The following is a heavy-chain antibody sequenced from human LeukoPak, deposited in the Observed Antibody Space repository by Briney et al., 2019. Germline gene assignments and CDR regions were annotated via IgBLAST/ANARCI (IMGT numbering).Heavy chain of an antibody. V-gene: IGHV4-38-2*01. CDR3: ARITNGDYGDY. Sequence: PSETLSLTCGVSGYAISSCYYWGWIRQPPGKGREWIGTIYHTGRTYYNPSLKSRVTVSVDTTKNQLSLNLSSVTAADTAVYYCARITNGDYGDYWGQGTLVIVSS. CDR2: IYHTGRT. J-gene: IGHJ4*02. CDR1: GYAISSCYY. D-gene: IGHD4-17*01.